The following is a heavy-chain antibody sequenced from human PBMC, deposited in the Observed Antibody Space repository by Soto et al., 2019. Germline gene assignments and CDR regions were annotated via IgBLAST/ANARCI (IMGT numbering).Heavy chain of an antibody. J-gene: IGHJ4*02. CDR1: GYIFTGYA. Sequence: ASVKVSCKASGYIFTGYAMHWVRQAPGQRLEWMGWINAGNGNTKYSQKFQGRVTITRDTSASTVYMELSSLRSEDTAVYYCARDWIGRFFDYWGQGTLVTVSS. CDR2: INAGNGNT. V-gene: IGHV1-3*01. D-gene: IGHD3-3*01. CDR3: ARDWIGRFFDY.